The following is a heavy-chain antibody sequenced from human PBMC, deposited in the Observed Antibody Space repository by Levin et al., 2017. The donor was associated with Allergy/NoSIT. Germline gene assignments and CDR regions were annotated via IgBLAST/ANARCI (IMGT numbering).Heavy chain of an antibody. CDR3: ARTWAWFGESDP. CDR1: GGSISSYY. D-gene: IGHD3-10*01. V-gene: IGHV4-59*01. J-gene: IGHJ5*02. CDR2: IYYSGST. Sequence: SETLSLTCTVSGGSISSYYWSWIRQPPGKGLEWIGYIYYSGSTNYNPSLKSRVTISVDTSKNQFSLKLSSVTAADTAVYYCARTWAWFGESDPWGQGTLVTVSS.